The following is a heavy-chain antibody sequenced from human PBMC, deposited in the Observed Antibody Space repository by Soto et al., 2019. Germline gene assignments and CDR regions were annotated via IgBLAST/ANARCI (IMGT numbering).Heavy chain of an antibody. Sequence: GASVKVSCKPSGGTFSNYAISWVRQAPGQGLEWMGGIIPIFGTENYAQKFQGRVTITADESTSTAYMELSSLRSEDPAVYYCARDLDFYYSRGSKSWFPPTTYIDSWGQGTLVTVSS. D-gene: IGHD3-22*01. V-gene: IGHV1-69*13. CDR2: IIPIFGTE. J-gene: IGHJ4*02. CDR3: ARDLDFYYSRGSKSWFPPTTYIDS. CDR1: GGTFSNYA.